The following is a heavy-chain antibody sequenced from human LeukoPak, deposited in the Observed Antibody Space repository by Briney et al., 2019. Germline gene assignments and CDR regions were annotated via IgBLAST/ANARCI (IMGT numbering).Heavy chain of an antibody. D-gene: IGHD5-12*01. Sequence: GGSLRLSCAASGFTFSSYAMSWVRQAPGKGLEWVSGINWNGGSTGYADSVKGRFTISRDNAKNSLYLQMNSLRAEDTALYYCARDSGSGYDYPFDYWGQGTLVTVFS. J-gene: IGHJ4*02. CDR2: INWNGGST. CDR3: ARDSGSGYDYPFDY. CDR1: GFTFSSYA. V-gene: IGHV3-20*04.